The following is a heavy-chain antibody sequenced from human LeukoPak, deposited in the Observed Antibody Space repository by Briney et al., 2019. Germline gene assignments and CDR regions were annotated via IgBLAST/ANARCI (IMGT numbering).Heavy chain of an antibody. Sequence: GGSLRLSCAASGFTFSSYSMNWVRQAPGKGLEWVSSISSSSSYIYYADSVKGRFTISRDNAKNSLYLQMNSLRAEDTAVYYCAREEYYYCDSSGSADYWGQGTLVTVSS. CDR2: ISSSSSYI. D-gene: IGHD3-22*01. V-gene: IGHV3-21*01. CDR3: AREEYYYCDSSGSADY. J-gene: IGHJ4*02. CDR1: GFTFSSYS.